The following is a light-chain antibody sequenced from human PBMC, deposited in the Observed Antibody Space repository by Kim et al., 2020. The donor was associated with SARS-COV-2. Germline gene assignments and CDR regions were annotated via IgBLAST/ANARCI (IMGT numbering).Light chain of an antibody. J-gene: IGKJ5*01. Sequence: SPGESATLSCRASQSVSTDLAWYQQKSGQAPRLLIYGASTRATGIPGRFSGSGSGTEFTLTISGLQSEDLAVYYCQQYKNWSPITFGQGTRLEIK. CDR2: GAS. CDR3: QQYKNWSPIT. CDR1: QSVSTD. V-gene: IGKV3D-15*01.